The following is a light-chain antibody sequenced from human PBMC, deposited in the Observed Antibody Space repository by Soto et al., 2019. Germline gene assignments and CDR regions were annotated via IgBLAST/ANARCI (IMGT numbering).Light chain of an antibody. V-gene: IGLV1-40*01. CDR2: GNS. Sequence: QSVLTQPPSVSGAPGQRVTISCTGSSSNIGAAYDVQWYQQLPGTVPKLLIYGNSNRPSGVPDRFSGSKSATSASLAITGLQAEDEADYYCQSYDSSLSVWVFGGGTKLTVL. J-gene: IGLJ3*02. CDR3: QSYDSSLSVWV. CDR1: SSNIGAAYD.